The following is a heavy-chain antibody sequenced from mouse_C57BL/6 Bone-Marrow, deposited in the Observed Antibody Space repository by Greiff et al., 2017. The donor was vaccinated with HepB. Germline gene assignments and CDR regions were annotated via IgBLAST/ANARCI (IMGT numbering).Heavy chain of an antibody. CDR1: GYTFTSYW. V-gene: IGHV1-74*04. D-gene: IGHD2-3*01. Sequence: VKLQEPGAELVKPGASVKVSCKASGYTFTSYWMHWVKQRPGQGLEWIGRIHPSDSDTNYNQKFKGKATLTVDKSSSTAYMQLSSLTSEDSAVYYCAIGFDGYYVGYWGQGTTLTVSS. CDR2: IHPSDSDT. CDR3: AIGFDGYYVGY. J-gene: IGHJ2*01.